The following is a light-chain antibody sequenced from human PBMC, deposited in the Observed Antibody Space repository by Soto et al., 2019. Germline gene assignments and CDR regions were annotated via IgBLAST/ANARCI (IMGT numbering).Light chain of an antibody. CDR1: SSDVGSYNH. J-gene: IGLJ1*01. CDR3: NSYKITSTYV. Sequence: QSALTQPASVSGSPGQSITISCTGTSSDVGSYNHVSWYQQHPGKAPKLIIWDVSNRPSGVSYRFSGSKSGNTASLTISALQAEQEADYYCNSYKITSTYVFGTRNKVTVL. V-gene: IGLV2-14*01. CDR2: DVS.